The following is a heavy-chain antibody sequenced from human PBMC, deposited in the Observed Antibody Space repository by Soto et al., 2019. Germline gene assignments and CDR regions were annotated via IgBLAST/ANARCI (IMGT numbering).Heavy chain of an antibody. D-gene: IGHD1-7*01. CDR1: GDSVSSNSAA. V-gene: IGHV6-1*01. Sequence: QVPLQESGPGLVKPSQTLSLTCVISGDSVSSNSAAWNWIRLSPSRGLEWLARTYYRSRWYNDYAVSVRSRITVNPDTSKNQFSLQQTSVTPEDTAVYYCAGTTSHHWLYMDVWGKGATVTVSS. CDR2: TYYRSRWYN. CDR3: AGTTSHHWLYMDV. J-gene: IGHJ6*03.